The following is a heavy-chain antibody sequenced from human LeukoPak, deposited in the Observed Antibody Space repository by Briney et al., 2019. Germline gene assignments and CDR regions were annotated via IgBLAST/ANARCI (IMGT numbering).Heavy chain of an antibody. V-gene: IGHV3-11*01. CDR3: ARWLQSEIPRGIDY. CDR2: ISSSGNTI. J-gene: IGHJ4*02. D-gene: IGHD5-24*01. Sequence: PGGSLRLSCAASGFTFSDYYMSWIRQAPGKGLEWVSYISSSGNTIYYADSVKGRFTISRDNAKNSLYLQMNSLRAEDTAVYYCARWLQSEIPRGIDYWGQGTLVTVSS. CDR1: GFTFSDYY.